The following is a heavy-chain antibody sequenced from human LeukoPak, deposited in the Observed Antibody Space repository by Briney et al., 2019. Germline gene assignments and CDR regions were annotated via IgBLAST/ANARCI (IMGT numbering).Heavy chain of an antibody. Sequence: GGSLRLSCAASGFTFSNYKMNWVRQAPGKGLEWVSSISSGSTYIYYAGSAKGRFTISRDNAKNSLYLQMNSLRAEDTAVYYCARELISSTSLDYWGQGTLVTVSS. CDR3: ARELISSTSLDY. V-gene: IGHV3-21*01. CDR2: ISSGSTYI. CDR1: GFTFSNYK. J-gene: IGHJ4*02.